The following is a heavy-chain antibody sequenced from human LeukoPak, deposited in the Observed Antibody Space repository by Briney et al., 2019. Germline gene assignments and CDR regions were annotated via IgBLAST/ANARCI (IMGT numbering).Heavy chain of an antibody. CDR1: GFTFSDYY. V-gene: IGHV3-11*01. J-gene: IGHJ4*02. CDR2: ISSSGSTI. Sequence: GALRLSCEVSGFTFSDYYMSWIRQAPGKGLEWVSYISSSGSTIYYADSVKGRFTISRDNAKNSLFLQMNSLRAEDTAVYYCARDRDYYASGSPTFDYWGQGTLVTVSS. D-gene: IGHD3-10*01. CDR3: ARDRDYYASGSPTFDY.